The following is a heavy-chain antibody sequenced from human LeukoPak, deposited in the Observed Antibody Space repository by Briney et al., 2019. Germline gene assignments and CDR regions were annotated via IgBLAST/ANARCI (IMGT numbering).Heavy chain of an antibody. CDR3: ARGVYGDYSYAY. J-gene: IGHJ4*02. D-gene: IGHD4-17*01. Sequence: ASVKVSCKASGGTFSSYAISWVRQVPGQGLEWMGGIIPIFGTANYAQKFQGRVTITADESTSTAYMELSSLRSEDTAVYYCARGVYGDYSYAYWGQGTLVTVSS. CDR1: GGTFSSYA. V-gene: IGHV1-69*13. CDR2: IIPIFGTA.